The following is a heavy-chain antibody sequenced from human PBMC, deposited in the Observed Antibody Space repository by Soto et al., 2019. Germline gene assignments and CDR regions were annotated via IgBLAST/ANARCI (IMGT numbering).Heavy chain of an antibody. D-gene: IGHD6-19*01. J-gene: IGHJ4*02. V-gene: IGHV4-30-2*01. Sequence: PSETLSLTCAVSGGSISSGGYSWSWIRQPSGKGLEWIGYIYHSGSTYYNPSLKSRVTISVDRSKNQFSLKLSSVTAADTAVYYCARVYSSGWYRGYYFDYWGQGTLVTVSS. CDR3: ARVYSSGWYRGYYFDY. CDR1: GGSISSGGYS. CDR2: IYHSGST.